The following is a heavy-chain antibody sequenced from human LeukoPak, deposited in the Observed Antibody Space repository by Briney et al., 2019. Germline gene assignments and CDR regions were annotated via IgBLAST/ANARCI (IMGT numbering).Heavy chain of an antibody. CDR3: ARDPGGYEIGNFDY. Sequence: NPSQTLPLTCTVSGGSISSGGYYWSWIRQHPGKGLEWIGYIYYSGSTYYNPSLKSRVTISVDTSKNQFSLKLSSVTAADTAVYYCARDPGGYEIGNFDYWGQGTLVTVSS. V-gene: IGHV4-31*03. J-gene: IGHJ4*02. CDR1: GGSISSGGYY. D-gene: IGHD5-12*01. CDR2: IYYSGST.